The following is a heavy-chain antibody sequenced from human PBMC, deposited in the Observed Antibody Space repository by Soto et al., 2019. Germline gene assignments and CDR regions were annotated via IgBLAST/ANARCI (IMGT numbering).Heavy chain of an antibody. J-gene: IGHJ4*02. CDR2: ISSDGNHK. CDR1: GFSVSAYT. CDR3: ARWEQPLFEY. V-gene: IGHV3-30*09. D-gene: IGHD1-1*01. Sequence: QVQLVESGGGVVQPGRSLRLSCAASGFSVSAYTVHWVRQAPGKGLEWVAVISSDGNHKDYTDSVKGRFAISRDTSTNTVFLQMSSLGPEDTAVYYCARWEQPLFEYWGQGTLVTVSS.